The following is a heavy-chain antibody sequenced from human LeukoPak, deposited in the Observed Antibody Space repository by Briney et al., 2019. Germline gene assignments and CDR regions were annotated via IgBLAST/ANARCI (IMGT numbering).Heavy chain of an antibody. D-gene: IGHD3-22*01. CDR1: AFTVSSNY. Sequence: GGSLRLSCATSAFTVSSNYMSWVRQAPGKGLEWVSVIYSGGSTYYADSVKGRFTISRDNSKNTLYLQMNSLRAEDTAVYYCASNSPGAYYDSSGYYNYWGQGTLVTVSS. V-gene: IGHV3-53*01. J-gene: IGHJ4*02. CDR3: ASNSPGAYYDSSGYYNY. CDR2: IYSGGST.